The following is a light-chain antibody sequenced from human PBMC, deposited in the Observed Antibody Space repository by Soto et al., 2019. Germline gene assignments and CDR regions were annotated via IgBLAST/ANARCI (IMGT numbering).Light chain of an antibody. V-gene: IGKV1-5*03. Sequence: DIQMTQSPSTLSASVGDRVTITCRASQSISSGLAWYQQKPGKAPKLLIYKASSLESGVPSRFSGRGSGTEFTLTISSLKPDYLATYYCQQYNSNPLTFGVGTKVEIK. J-gene: IGKJ4*01. CDR3: QQYNSNPLT. CDR1: QSISSG. CDR2: KAS.